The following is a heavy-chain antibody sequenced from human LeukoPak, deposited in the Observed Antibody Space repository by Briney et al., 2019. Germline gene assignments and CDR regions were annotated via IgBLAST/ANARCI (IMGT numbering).Heavy chain of an antibody. CDR2: IWYDGSNK. D-gene: IGHD5-18*01. J-gene: IGHJ4*02. Sequence: PGGSLRLSCAASGFTFSSYGMHWARQAPGKGLEWVAVIWYDGSNKYYADSVKGRFTISRDNSKNTLYLQMNSLRAEDTAVYYCARDQGSYGVIDYWGQGTLVTVSS. CDR3: ARDQGSYGVIDY. V-gene: IGHV3-30*19. CDR1: GFTFSSYG.